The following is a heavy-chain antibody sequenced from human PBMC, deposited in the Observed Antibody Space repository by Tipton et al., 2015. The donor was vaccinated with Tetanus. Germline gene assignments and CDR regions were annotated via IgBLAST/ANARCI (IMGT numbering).Heavy chain of an antibody. CDR3: ARDQGGGRVVRLNWFGP. Sequence: LRLSCSVSGDSVSSGVYYWTWIRQYPGKGLDWIGYISYTGTTHYNPSLKSRVTISLDRSKNQFSLKLTSVTAADTAVYYCARDQGGGRVVRLNWFGPWGQGALVTVSS. V-gene: IGHV4-31*02. CDR1: GDSVSSGVYY. J-gene: IGHJ5*02. CDR2: ISYTGTT. D-gene: IGHD3-16*01.